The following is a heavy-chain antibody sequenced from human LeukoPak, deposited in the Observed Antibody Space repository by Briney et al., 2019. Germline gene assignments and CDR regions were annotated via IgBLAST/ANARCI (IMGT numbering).Heavy chain of an antibody. Sequence: SETLSLTCTVSGGSISSSSYYWGWIRQPPGKGLEWIGSIYYSGSTYYNPSLKSRVTISVDTSKNQFSLKLSSVTAADTAVYYCARDYYDSSGYSDYFDYWGQGTLVTVSS. CDR3: ARDYYDSSGYSDYFDY. J-gene: IGHJ4*02. V-gene: IGHV4-39*07. CDR2: IYYSGST. CDR1: GGSISSSSYY. D-gene: IGHD3-22*01.